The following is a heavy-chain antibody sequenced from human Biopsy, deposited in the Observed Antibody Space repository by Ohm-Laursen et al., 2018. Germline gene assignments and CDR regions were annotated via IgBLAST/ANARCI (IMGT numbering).Heavy chain of an antibody. V-gene: IGHV4-61*01. D-gene: IGHD6-19*01. J-gene: IGHJ4*02. CDR2: IYDRGSTA. Sequence: SETLSLTCPVSGDSVSSGSFYWTWIRQPPGQGLEYIGYIYDRGSTANYNPSLESRVTMSVDMPKNQFSLKLSSVTAADTAIYYCARGMRSSGWPYFDSWGQGTLVTVS. CDR1: GDSVSSGSFY. CDR3: ARGMRSSGWPYFDS.